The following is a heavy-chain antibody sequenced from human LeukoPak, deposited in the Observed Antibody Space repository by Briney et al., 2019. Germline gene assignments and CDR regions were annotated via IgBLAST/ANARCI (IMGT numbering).Heavy chain of an antibody. CDR1: GFTFSSYA. CDR2: ISYDGSNK. J-gene: IGHJ4*02. V-gene: IGHV3-30-3*01. CDR3: AREEEFGELSSTGH. D-gene: IGHD3-10*01. Sequence: GGSLRLSCAASGFTFSSYAMHWVRQAPAKGLEWVAVISYDGSNKYYADSVKGRFTISRDNSKNTLYLQMNSLRAEDTAVYYCAREEEFGELSSTGHWGQGTLVTVSS.